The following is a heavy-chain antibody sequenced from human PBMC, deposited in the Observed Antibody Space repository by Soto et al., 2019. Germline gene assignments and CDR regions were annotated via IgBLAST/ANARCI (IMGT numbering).Heavy chain of an antibody. Sequence: GGSLRLSCAASGFTFSDYYMSWIRQAPGKGLEWVSYISSSGSTIYYADSVKGRFTISRDDAKNSLYLQMNSLRAEDTAVYYCARSFGSGTKGYFQPWGQGTLVTVPQ. J-gene: IGHJ1*01. CDR1: GFTFSDYY. D-gene: IGHD6-19*01. V-gene: IGHV3-11*01. CDR2: ISSSGSTI. CDR3: ARSFGSGTKGYFQP.